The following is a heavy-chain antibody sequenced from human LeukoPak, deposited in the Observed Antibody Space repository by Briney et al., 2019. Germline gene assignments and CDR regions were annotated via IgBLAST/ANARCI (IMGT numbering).Heavy chain of an antibody. Sequence: PGGSLRLSCAASGMTFRSHWMTWVRQTTGKGLEWLATIKSDGSEIYYLDSVKGRFSISRDDAKNSLHLQMNSLRVEDTAMYYCARMIGGASGDFDNWGQGTLVSVSS. CDR2: IKSDGSEI. J-gene: IGHJ4*02. V-gene: IGHV3-7*01. D-gene: IGHD2-21*01. CDR3: ARMIGGASGDFDN. CDR1: GMTFRSHW.